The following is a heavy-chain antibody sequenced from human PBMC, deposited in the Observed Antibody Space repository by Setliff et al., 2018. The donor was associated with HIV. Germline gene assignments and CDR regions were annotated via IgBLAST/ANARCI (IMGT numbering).Heavy chain of an antibody. CDR3: ASLRTAKVGRWLQLKSDY. Sequence: VASVKVSCKASGGTFSSYAISWVRQAPGQGLEWMGGVIPILGIANYAQKFQGRVTITADKSTSTAYMELSSLRSEDTAVYYCASLRTAKVGRWLQLKSDYWGQGTLVTVS. CDR2: VIPILGIA. J-gene: IGHJ4*02. V-gene: IGHV1-69*10. D-gene: IGHD5-12*01. CDR1: GGTFSSYA.